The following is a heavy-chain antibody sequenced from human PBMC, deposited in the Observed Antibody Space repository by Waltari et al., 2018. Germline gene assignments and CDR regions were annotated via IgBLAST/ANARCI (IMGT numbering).Heavy chain of an antibody. V-gene: IGHV4-4*02. J-gene: IGHJ5*02. D-gene: IGHD1-26*01. CDR1: GVSTSNXW. CDR2: LFHDGRA. CDR3: ASXVTVPTTRGFDX. Sequence: LLESGPXLXXPSGXLSXTCXVSGVSTSNXWWGWVRQPPGKGLEWCGELFHDGRAXYNPSLESRVXIFVDQSTNQLLLNLNSXTAADPAVXYXASXVTVPTTRGFDXWGQGTLVIVSS.